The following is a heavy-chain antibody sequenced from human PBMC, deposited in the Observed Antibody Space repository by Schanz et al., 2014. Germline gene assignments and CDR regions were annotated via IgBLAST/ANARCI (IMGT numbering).Heavy chain of an antibody. CDR2: IHYSGTT. J-gene: IGHJ3*02. D-gene: IGHD3-10*01. CDR3: ARAESYYGSGSYFQRRAQAFDI. Sequence: QVPLQESGPGLVKPSQTLSLTCSLSGGSISSSTYYWGWIRQPPGKGLEWIGSIHYSGTTYYNPSLKSRFPISVDTSKNQFSLILPSVTAADTAVYYCARAESYYGSGSYFQRRAQAFDIWGRGTMVTVSS. CDR1: GGSISSSTYY. V-gene: IGHV4-39*07.